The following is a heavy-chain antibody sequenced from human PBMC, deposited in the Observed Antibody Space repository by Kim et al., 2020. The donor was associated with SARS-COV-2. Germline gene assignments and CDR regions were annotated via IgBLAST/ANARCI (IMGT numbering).Heavy chain of an antibody. D-gene: IGHD5-18*01. V-gene: IGHV4-31*03. CDR2: IYYSGST. CDR1: GGSISSGGYY. J-gene: IGHJ3*02. CDR3: ARAKGGYSYGARVTPAHAFDI. Sequence: SETLSLTCTVSGGSISSGGYYWSWIRQHPGKGLEWIGYIYYSGSTYYNPSLKSRVTISVDTSKNQFSLKLSSVTAADTAVYYCARAKGGYSYGARVTPAHAFDIWGQGTMVTVSS.